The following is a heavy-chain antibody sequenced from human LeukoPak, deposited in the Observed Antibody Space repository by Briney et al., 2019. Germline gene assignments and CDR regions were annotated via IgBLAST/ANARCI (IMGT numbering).Heavy chain of an antibody. CDR3: AKDSGWLQLHYFDY. CDR2: INPNSGGT. J-gene: IGHJ4*02. V-gene: IGHV1-2*02. Sequence: ASVKVSCKASGYTFTGYYMHWVRQAPGQGLEWMGWINPNSGGTNYAQKFQGRVTMTRDTSISTAYMELNSLRAEDTAVYYCAKDSGWLQLHYFDYWGQGTLVTVSS. CDR1: GYTFTGYY. D-gene: IGHD5-24*01.